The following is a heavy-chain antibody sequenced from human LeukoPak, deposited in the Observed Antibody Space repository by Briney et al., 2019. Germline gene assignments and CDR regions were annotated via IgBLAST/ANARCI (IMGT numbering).Heavy chain of an antibody. Sequence: GGSLRLSCAASGFTFSDHYMSWIRQAPGKGLEWVSYISHTGTTMYYADSLKGRFTISRDNAKNSLYLQMNSLRAEDTAVYYCARDLTYHYDPTSDYWGQGTLVTVSS. V-gene: IGHV3-11*04. D-gene: IGHD3-22*01. CDR1: GFTFSDHY. CDR2: ISHTGTTM. J-gene: IGHJ4*02. CDR3: ARDLTYHYDPTSDY.